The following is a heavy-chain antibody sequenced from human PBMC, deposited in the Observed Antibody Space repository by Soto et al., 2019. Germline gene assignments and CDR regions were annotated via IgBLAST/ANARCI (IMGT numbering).Heavy chain of an antibody. CDR1: GYTFTSYA. CDR3: ARDFYDILTGSHGWFDP. Sequence: ASVKVSCKASGYTFTSYAMHWVRQAPGQRLEWMGWINAGNGNTKYSQKFQGRVTITRDTSASTAYMELSSLRSEDTAVYYCARDFYDILTGSHGWFDPWGQGTLGTVS. V-gene: IGHV1-3*01. D-gene: IGHD3-9*01. J-gene: IGHJ5*02. CDR2: INAGNGNT.